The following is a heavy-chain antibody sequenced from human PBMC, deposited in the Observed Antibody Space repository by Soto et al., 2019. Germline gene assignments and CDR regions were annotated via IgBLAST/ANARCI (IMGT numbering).Heavy chain of an antibody. J-gene: IGHJ3*02. D-gene: IGHD5-12*01. CDR2: IYPGDSDT. Sequence: LGESLKISCKGSGYSFTSYWIGWVRQMPGKGLEWMGIIYPGDSDTRYSPSFQGQVTISADKSISTAYLQWSSLKASDTAMYYCARQEKMATIYDAFDIWGQGTMVTVSS. V-gene: IGHV5-51*01. CDR1: GYSFTSYW. CDR3: ARQEKMATIYDAFDI.